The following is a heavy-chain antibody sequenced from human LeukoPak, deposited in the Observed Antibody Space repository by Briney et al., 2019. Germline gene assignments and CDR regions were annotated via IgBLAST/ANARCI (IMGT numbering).Heavy chain of an antibody. J-gene: IGHJ6*02. V-gene: IGHV7-4-1*02. CDR2: INTKTANP. Sequence: ALVKVSCKASGYQFISYTMSWVRQAPGQGLEWMGWINTKTANPTYAQDFTGRFVFSLDTSVSTAYLQISGLKAGDTAVYYCARVAGFRERGMDVWGQGTTVTVSS. CDR3: ARVAGFRERGMDV. CDR1: GYQFISYT.